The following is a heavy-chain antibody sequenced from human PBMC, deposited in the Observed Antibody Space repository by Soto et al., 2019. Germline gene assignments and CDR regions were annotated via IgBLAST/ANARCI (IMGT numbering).Heavy chain of an antibody. D-gene: IGHD3-3*01. CDR3: GRETHPNFFFWIVYPPHDYFDF. CDR1: GYTFTSYY. J-gene: IGHJ4*02. V-gene: IGHV1-46*01. Sequence: ASVKVYCKASGYTFTSYYMHWVRQAPGQGLEWMGIINPSGGSTSYAQKFQGRVTMTRDTSTSTVYMELSSLRSEDTAVYYCGRETHPNFFFWIVYPPHDYFDFSGQGTLVSLS. CDR2: INPSGGST.